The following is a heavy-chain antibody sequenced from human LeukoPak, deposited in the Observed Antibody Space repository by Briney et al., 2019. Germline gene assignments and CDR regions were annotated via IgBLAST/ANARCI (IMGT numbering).Heavy chain of an antibody. J-gene: IGHJ4*02. CDR3: ARAAIRITMIVVDDY. Sequence: GASVKVSCKASVSTFTSRRSSCVRHAPGQGLERMGWISAYNGNTNYAQKLQGRVTMTTDTSQSTAYMELRSLSADDTAVYYCARAAIRITMIVVDDYWGQGTLVTVSS. D-gene: IGHD3-22*01. CDR2: ISAYNGNT. CDR1: VSTFTSRR. V-gene: IGHV1-18*01.